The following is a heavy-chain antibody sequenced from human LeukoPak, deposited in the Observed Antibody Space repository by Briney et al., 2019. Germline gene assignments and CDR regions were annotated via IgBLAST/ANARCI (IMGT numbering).Heavy chain of an antibody. J-gene: IGHJ4*02. CDR1: GYTLTELS. V-gene: IGHV1-18*01. CDR3: AKVHCISTNCNHIWTYFDY. CDR2: ITVNNGYT. Sequence: ASVKVSCKVSGYTLTELSMHWLRQAPGQGLEWMGWITVNNGYTKYAQELQGRVTMTTDTSTSTAYMELRSLRSDDTAVYYCAKVHCISTNCNHIWTYFDYWGQGTLVTVSS. D-gene: IGHD2-2*01.